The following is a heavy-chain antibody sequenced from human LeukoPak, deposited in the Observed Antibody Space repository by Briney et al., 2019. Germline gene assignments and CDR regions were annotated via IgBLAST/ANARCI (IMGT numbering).Heavy chain of an antibody. Sequence: SETLSLTCIVSGGSISSYYWSWIRQPPGKGLEWIGYIYYSGSTNYNPSLKSRVTISVDTSKNQFSLKLSSVTAADTAVYYCARRWDCGSDCYSSNFDIWGQGTMVTVSS. CDR1: GGSISSYY. D-gene: IGHD2-21*02. CDR3: ARRWDCGSDCYSSNFDI. V-gene: IGHV4-59*08. J-gene: IGHJ3*02. CDR2: IYYSGST.